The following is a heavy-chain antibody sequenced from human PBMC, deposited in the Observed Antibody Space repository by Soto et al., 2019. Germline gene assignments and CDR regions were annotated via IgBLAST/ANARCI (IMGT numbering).Heavy chain of an antibody. V-gene: IGHV4-31*03. D-gene: IGHD3-3*01. CDR2: IYYSGST. CDR3: ARGNLAGVALGEFDP. CDR1: GGSISRGAYY. Sequence: TLSLTCTVSGGSISRGAYYWSWIRQHPGKGLEWIGYIYYSGSTYYNPSLKSRVTISVDTSKNQFSLKLSSVTAADTAVYYCARGNLAGVALGEFDPWGQGTLVTVSS. J-gene: IGHJ5*02.